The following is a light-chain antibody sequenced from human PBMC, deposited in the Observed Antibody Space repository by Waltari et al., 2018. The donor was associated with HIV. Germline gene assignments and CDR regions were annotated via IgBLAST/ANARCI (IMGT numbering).Light chain of an antibody. J-gene: IGLJ2*01. CDR1: SSTIGSNY. V-gene: IGLV1-47*01. CDR2: RNK. Sequence: QSVLTQPPSASGTPGQRVTIPCSGSSSTIGSNYVYWYQQPPGTAPNLLIYRNKQRASVVPDRFSGSKSGTSGTLASSGRRSEDEADSYCATWDDSLSVVVFGGGTKLTVL. CDR3: ATWDDSLSVVV.